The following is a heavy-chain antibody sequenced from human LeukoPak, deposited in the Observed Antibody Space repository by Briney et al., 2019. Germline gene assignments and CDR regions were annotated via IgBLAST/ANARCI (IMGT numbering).Heavy chain of an antibody. J-gene: IGHJ4*02. CDR3: AKEKHCSGGSCYSFPGFDY. Sequence: GGSLRLSCAASGFTFSSYAMSWVRQAPGKGLEWVSAISGSGGSTYYADSVKGRFTISRGNSKNTLYLQMNSLRAEDTAVYYCAKEKHCSGGSCYSFPGFDYWGQGTLVTVSS. D-gene: IGHD2-15*01. CDR2: ISGSGGST. CDR1: GFTFSSYA. V-gene: IGHV3-23*01.